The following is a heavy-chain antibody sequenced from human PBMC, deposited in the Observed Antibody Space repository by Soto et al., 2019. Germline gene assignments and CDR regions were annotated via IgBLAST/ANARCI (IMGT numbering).Heavy chain of an antibody. Sequence: EVHLLESGGGLVQPGGSLRLSCSASGFTFRSYAMSWVRQAPGKGLEWVSGISGGGSDTYYSDSVRGRFTISRDNSKNTRYLQMNSLRVEYSAVYFCAKDDSLEWFSPLDAGGQGTRCTVSS. CDR2: ISGGGSDT. J-gene: IGHJ5*02. CDR3: AKDDSLEWFSPLDA. V-gene: IGHV3-23*01. CDR1: GFTFRSYA. D-gene: IGHD3-3*01.